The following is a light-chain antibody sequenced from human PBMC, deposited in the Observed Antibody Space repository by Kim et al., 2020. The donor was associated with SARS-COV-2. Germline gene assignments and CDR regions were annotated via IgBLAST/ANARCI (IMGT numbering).Light chain of an antibody. CDR3: QHYDNWPPLT. V-gene: IGKV3-15*01. Sequence: EIVMTQSPATLSVSPGERATLSCRASQSVSTKLAWYQQKPGQAPRLLIYAASTRATGIPARFSGSGSGTEFTLTISSLQSEDFAVYYCQHYDNWPPLTFGGGTKVDIK. CDR2: AAS. CDR1: QSVSTK. J-gene: IGKJ4*01.